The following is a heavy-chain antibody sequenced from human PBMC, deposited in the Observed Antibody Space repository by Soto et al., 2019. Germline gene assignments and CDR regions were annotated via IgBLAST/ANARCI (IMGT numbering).Heavy chain of an antibody. V-gene: IGHV3-7*03. CDR2: IKQDGSEK. J-gene: IGHJ5*02. CDR3: ARDKGRYDFWSGWSDWFDP. Sequence: EVQLVESGGGLVQPGGSLRLSCAASGFTFSSYWMSWVRQAPGKGLEGLANIKQDGSEKYYVDSVKGRFTISRDNAKNSLYLQMNSLRAEDTAVYYCARDKGRYDFWSGWSDWFDPWGQGTLVTVSS. D-gene: IGHD3-3*01. CDR1: GFTFSSYW.